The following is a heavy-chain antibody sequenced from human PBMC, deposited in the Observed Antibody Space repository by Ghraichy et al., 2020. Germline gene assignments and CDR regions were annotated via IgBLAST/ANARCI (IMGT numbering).Heavy chain of an antibody. CDR1: GFTFSSYS. V-gene: IGHV3-48*01. J-gene: IGHJ4*02. D-gene: IGHD6-19*01. CDR3: ARQVAVASFDY. CDR2: ISSSSSTI. Sequence: GGSLRLSCAASGFTFSSYSMNWVRQAPGKGLEWVSYISSSSSTIYYADSVKGRFTISRDNAKNSLYLQMNSLRAEDTAVYYCARQVAVASFDYWGQGTLVTVSS.